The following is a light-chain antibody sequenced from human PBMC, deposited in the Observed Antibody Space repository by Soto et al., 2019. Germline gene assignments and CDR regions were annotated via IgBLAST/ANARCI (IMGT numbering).Light chain of an antibody. CDR2: EVS. Sequence: QSALTQPASVSGSPGQSITISCTGTSSGIRDYNYVSWYQQLPGNVPKLIMYEVSNRPSGISNRFSGSKSGNTASLTISGLQAEDEADYYCSSKSPDFFGTGTKLTVL. CDR1: SSGIRDYNY. CDR3: SSKSPDF. J-gene: IGLJ1*01. V-gene: IGLV2-14*01.